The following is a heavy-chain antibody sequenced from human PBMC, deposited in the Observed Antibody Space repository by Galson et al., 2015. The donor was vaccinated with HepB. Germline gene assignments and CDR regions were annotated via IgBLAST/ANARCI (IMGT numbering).Heavy chain of an antibody. V-gene: IGHV3-9*01. CDR2: ISWNSGSI. CDR1: GFTFDDYA. D-gene: IGHD6-19*01. J-gene: IGHJ5*02. Sequence: SLRLSCAASGFTFDDYAMHWVRQAPGKGLEWVSGISWNSGSIGYADSVKGRFTISRDNAKNSLYLQMNSLRAEDTALYYCAKDPEKRIAVAGDNWFDPWGQGTLVTVSS. CDR3: AKDPEKRIAVAGDNWFDP.